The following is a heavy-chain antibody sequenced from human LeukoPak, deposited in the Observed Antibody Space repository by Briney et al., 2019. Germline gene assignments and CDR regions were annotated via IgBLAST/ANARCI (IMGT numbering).Heavy chain of an antibody. J-gene: IGHJ4*02. CDR2: IWYDGSNK. V-gene: IGHV3-33*01. CDR3: ARPYYYDSSGYYSPLDY. CDR1: GFTFGSYG. Sequence: GGSLRLSCAASGFTFGSYGMHWVRQAPGKGLEWVAVIWYDGSNKYYADSVKGRFTISRDNSKNTLYLQMNSLRAEDTAVYYCARPYYYDSSGYYSPLDYWGQGTLVTVSS. D-gene: IGHD3-22*01.